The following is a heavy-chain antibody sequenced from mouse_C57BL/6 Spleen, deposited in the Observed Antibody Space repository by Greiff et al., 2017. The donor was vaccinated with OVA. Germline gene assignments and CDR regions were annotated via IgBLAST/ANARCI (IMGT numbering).Heavy chain of an antibody. CDR1: GYTFTNYW. J-gene: IGHJ2*01. CDR2: IYPGGGYT. V-gene: IGHV1-63*01. D-gene: IGHD1-1*01. CDR3: AIRANYYGSSPFYFDC. Sequence: VQLQESGAELVRPGTSVKMSCKASGYTFTNYWIGWAKQRPGHGLEWIGDIYPGGGYTNYNEKFKGKATLTADKSSSTAYMQFRSLTSEDSAIYYCAIRANYYGSSPFYFDCWGQGTTLTVAS.